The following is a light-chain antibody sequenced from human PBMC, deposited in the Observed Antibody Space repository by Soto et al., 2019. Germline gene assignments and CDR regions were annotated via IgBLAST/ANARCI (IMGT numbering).Light chain of an antibody. Sequence: EIVLTQSPGTLSLSPWERATLSCRAIQSVSSSYLAWYQQKPGQAPRLLIYGTSTRAGGVPARFSGGGSGTEFTLTITSLQSEDFAVYYCQQYNNWPPLTFGGGTKVDI. CDR1: QSVSSSY. CDR3: QQYNNWPPLT. CDR2: GTS. V-gene: IGKV3-15*01. J-gene: IGKJ4*01.